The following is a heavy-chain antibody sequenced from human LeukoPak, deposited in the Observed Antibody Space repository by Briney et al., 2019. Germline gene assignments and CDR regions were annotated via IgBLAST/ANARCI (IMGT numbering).Heavy chain of an antibody. CDR2: IYYSGSTNSGST. Sequence: GSLRLSCAASGFTFSDYYMSWIRQPPGKGLEWIGHIYYSGSTNSGSTNYNPSLKSRVTISADTSKNQFSLRLRSVTAADTAVYYCARHSYGVGLAYWGQGTLVTVSS. J-gene: IGHJ4*02. CDR1: GFTFSDYY. V-gene: IGHV4-59*08. CDR3: ARHSYGVGLAY. D-gene: IGHD4-17*01.